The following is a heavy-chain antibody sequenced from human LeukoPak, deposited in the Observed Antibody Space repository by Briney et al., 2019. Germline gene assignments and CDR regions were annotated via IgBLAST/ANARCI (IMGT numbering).Heavy chain of an antibody. Sequence: SETLSLTCTVSGGSISSSSYYWSWIRQPPGKGLEWIGYIHYSGSTNYNPSLKSRVTISVDTSKNQFSLKLSSVTAADTAVYYCASLFYYDNSGYSYYFDYWGQGTLVTVSS. D-gene: IGHD3-22*01. CDR1: GGSISSSSYY. CDR3: ASLFYYDNSGYSYYFDY. V-gene: IGHV4-61*01. J-gene: IGHJ4*02. CDR2: IHYSGST.